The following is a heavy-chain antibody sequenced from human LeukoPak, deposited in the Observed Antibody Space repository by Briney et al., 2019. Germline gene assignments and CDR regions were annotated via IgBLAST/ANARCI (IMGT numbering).Heavy chain of an antibody. V-gene: IGHV4-34*01. Sequence: SETLSLTCTVSGGSISSYYWSWIRQPPGKGLEWIGEINHSGSTNYNPSLKSRVTISVDTSKNQFSLKLSSVTAADTAVYYCARGLGAARFRDYWGQGTLVTVSS. CDR1: GGSISSYY. J-gene: IGHJ4*02. CDR3: ARGLGAARFRDY. CDR2: INHSGST. D-gene: IGHD6-6*01.